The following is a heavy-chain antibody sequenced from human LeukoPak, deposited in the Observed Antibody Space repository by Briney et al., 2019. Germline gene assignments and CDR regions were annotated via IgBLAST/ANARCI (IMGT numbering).Heavy chain of an antibody. CDR1: GYSFAYYE. D-gene: IGHD3-22*01. V-gene: IGHV1-8*02. CDR2: INPVRGNT. CDR3: ARGLFDYNYDSNGFDP. Sequence: GASVKASCKASGYSFAYYEINWVRQATGQGLEWIGRINPVRGNTASAQKFQGRVTMTRNTSTSTVYMELSSLTSEDTAIYYCARGLFDYNYDSNGFDPWGQGTLVTVSS. J-gene: IGHJ5*02.